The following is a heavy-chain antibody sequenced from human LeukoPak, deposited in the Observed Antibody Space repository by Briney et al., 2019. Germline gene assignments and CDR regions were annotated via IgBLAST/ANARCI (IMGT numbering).Heavy chain of an antibody. J-gene: IGHJ3*02. D-gene: IGHD1-7*01. CDR2: ISSSSSYI. Sequence: GGSLRLSRAASGFTFSSYAMSWVRQAPGKGLEWVSSISSSSSYIYYADSVKGRFTISRDNAKNSLYLQMNSLRAEDTAVYYCAGPLYNWNYDAFDIWGQATMVTVSS. CDR3: AGPLYNWNYDAFDI. CDR1: GFTFSSYA. V-gene: IGHV3-21*01.